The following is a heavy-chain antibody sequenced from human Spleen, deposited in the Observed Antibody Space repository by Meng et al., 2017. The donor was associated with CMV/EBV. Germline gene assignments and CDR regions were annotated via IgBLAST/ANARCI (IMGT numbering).Heavy chain of an antibody. D-gene: IGHD6-19*01. J-gene: IGHJ4*02. Sequence: GGSLRLSCAASGFIFSDYSMNWVRQAPGKGLEWVSLISSDSNYIYYGESVKGRFTISRDNAKNSLFLQMNSLRAEDTAVYYCARVTSGWYAPFDDWGQGTLVTVSS. CDR2: ISSDSNYI. CDR1: GFIFSDYS. CDR3: ARVTSGWYAPFDD. V-gene: IGHV3-21*01.